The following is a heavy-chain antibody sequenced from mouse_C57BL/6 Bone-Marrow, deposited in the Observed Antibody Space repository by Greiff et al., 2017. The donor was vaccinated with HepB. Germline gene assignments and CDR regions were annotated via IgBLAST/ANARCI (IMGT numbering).Heavy chain of an antibody. CDR3: ARQGDYLYAMDY. CDR2: ISNGGGST. D-gene: IGHD2-4*01. V-gene: IGHV5-12*01. Sequence: EVQGVESGGGLVQPGGSLKLSCAASGFTFSDYYMYWVRQTPEKRLEWVAYISNGGGSTYYPDTVKGRFTISRDDAKNTLYLQMSRLKSEDTAMYYCARQGDYLYAMDYWGQGTSVIVSS. CDR1: GFTFSDYY. J-gene: IGHJ4*01.